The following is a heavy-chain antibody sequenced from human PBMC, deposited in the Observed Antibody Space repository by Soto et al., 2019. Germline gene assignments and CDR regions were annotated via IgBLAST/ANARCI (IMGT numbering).Heavy chain of an antibody. J-gene: IGHJ4*03. Sequence: QVHLVESGGGVVQPGRSLTLSCTASGFAFSNYGIHWVRQAPGRGLEWVAVIWSDGTKKFYAGSVRGRFTISRDNSKNTIYRQMTSLRAEDTAVYYCARDWWEEPAGKETVSQFDYWGHGTLVTVSS. CDR3: ARDWWEEPAGKETVSQFDY. CDR2: IWSDGTKK. D-gene: IGHD6-13*01. CDR1: GFAFSNYG. V-gene: IGHV3-33*01.